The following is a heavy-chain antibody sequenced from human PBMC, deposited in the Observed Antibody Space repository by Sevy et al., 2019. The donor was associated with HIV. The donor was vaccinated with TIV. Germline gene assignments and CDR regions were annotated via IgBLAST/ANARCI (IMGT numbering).Heavy chain of an antibody. CDR1: GGSFSGYY. V-gene: IGHV4-34*01. CDR2: INHSGST. D-gene: IGHD2-2*01. J-gene: IGHJ3*02. CDR3: ARHCSGTSCSHAFDI. Sequence: SETLSLTCAVYGGSFSGYYWSWIRQPPGKELEWIGEINHSGSTNYNPSLKSRVTISGDTSKNQFSLKLSSVTAADTAVYFCARHCSGTSCSHAFDIWGQGTMVTVSS.